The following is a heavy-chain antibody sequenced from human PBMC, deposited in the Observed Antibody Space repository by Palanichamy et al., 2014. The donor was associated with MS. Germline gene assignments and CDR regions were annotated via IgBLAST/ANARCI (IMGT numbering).Heavy chain of an antibody. CDR1: GGSFSGYY. CDR3: ARDSLTASYYYYAMDV. V-gene: IGHV4-34*01. D-gene: IGHD2-21*02. Sequence: QVQLQQWGAGLLKPSETLSLTCAVYGGSFSGYYWSWIRQSPGKGLEWIGEVNHSGSTNYKPSLKSRVTISVDTSKNQFSLRLSSVTAADTAVYYYARDSLTASYYYYAMDVWGQGTTVTVSS. CDR2: VNHSGST. J-gene: IGHJ6*02.